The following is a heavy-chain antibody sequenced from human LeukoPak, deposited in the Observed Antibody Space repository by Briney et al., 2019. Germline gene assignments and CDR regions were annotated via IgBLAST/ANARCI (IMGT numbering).Heavy chain of an antibody. D-gene: IGHD3-22*01. V-gene: IGHV3-23*01. CDR3: ASYYDSSGYQPPTFDY. J-gene: IGHJ4*02. CDR2: ISGSGGST. CDR1: GFTFSSYA. Sequence: GGSLRLSCAASGFTFSSYAMSWVRQAPGKGLEWVSAISGSGGSTYYADSVKGRFTISRDNSKNTLYLQMNSLRAEDTAVYYCASYYDSSGYQPPTFDYWGQGTLVTVSS.